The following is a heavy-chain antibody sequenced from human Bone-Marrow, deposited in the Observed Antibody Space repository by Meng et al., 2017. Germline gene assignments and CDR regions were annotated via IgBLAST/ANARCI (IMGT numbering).Heavy chain of an antibody. V-gene: IGHV4-39*06. CDR2: IYYSGST. J-gene: IGHJ3*02. Sequence: SETLSLTCTVSGGSISSSIYYWGWIRQPPGKGLEWIGSIYYSGSTYYNPSLKSRVTISVDTSKNQFDLKLSSVTDADTAVYYCERYCSGGSCYGAFDIWGQGTMVTVSS. D-gene: IGHD2-15*01. CDR1: GGSISSSIYY. CDR3: ERYCSGGSCYGAFDI.